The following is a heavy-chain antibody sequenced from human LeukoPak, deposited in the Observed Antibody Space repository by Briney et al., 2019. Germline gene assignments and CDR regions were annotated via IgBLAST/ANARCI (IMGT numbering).Heavy chain of an antibody. D-gene: IGHD5-24*01. Sequence: GGSLRLSCAASGFTFSSYGMHWVRQAPGKGLEWVAVIWYDGSNKYYADSVKGRLTISRDNSKNTLYLQMNSLRAEDTAVYYCARALMASYYYYGMDVWGQGTTVTVSS. J-gene: IGHJ6*02. V-gene: IGHV3-33*01. CDR1: GFTFSSYG. CDR3: ARALMASYYYYGMDV. CDR2: IWYDGSNK.